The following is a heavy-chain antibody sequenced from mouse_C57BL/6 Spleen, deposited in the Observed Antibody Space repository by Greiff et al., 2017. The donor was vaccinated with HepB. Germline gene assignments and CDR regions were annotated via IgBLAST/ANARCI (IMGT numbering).Heavy chain of an antibody. J-gene: IGHJ2*01. CDR2: IYPGDGDT. D-gene: IGHD4-1*01. CDR1: GYAFSSYW. Sequence: QVQLKQSGAELVKPGASVKISCKASGYAFSSYWMNWVKQRPGKGLEWIGQIYPGDGDTNYNGKFKGKATLTADKSSSTAYMQRSSLTSEDSAVYFCARKGDWDPLLDYWGQGTTLTVSS. CDR3: ARKGDWDPLLDY. V-gene: IGHV1-80*01.